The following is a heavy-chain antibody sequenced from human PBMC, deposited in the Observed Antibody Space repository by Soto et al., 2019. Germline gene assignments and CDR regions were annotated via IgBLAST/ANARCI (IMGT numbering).Heavy chain of an antibody. CDR2: INAGNGNT. J-gene: IGHJ4*02. CDR1: GYTFTGYA. Sequence: QVQLVLSGAEEKKHGASVKVSCKASGYTFTGYAMHWVRQAPGQRLEWMGWINAGNGNTKYSQKFQGRVTITRDTSASTAYMELSSLRSEDTAVYYCARAVAVPADFDYWGQGTLVTVSS. CDR3: ARAVAVPADFDY. V-gene: IGHV1-3*05. D-gene: IGHD6-19*01.